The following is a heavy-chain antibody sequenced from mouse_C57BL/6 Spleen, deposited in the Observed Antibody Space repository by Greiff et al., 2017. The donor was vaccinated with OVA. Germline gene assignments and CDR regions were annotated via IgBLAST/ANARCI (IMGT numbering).Heavy chain of an antibody. D-gene: IGHD4-1*01. V-gene: IGHV5-17*01. CDR1: GFTFSDYG. CDR2: ISSGSSTI. J-gene: IGHJ1*03. CDR3: ARKLSPTGCDWYFDG. Sequence: EVKLMESGGGLVKPGGSLKLSCAASGFTFSDYGMHWVRQAPEKGLEWVAYISSGSSTIYYADTVKGRFTFSRDNAKNTLFLQMTRLRSEEAAMYYCARKLSPTGCDWYFDGWGTGTMVTVAS.